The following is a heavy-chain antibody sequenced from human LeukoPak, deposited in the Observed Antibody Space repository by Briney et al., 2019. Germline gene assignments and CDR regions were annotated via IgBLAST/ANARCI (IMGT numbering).Heavy chain of an antibody. V-gene: IGHV3-74*01. CDR2: INSDGTST. CDR1: GFTFTSYW. J-gene: IGHJ4*02. Sequence: PWGSLRLSCAASGFTFTSYWMHWVRQAPGKGLVWVSRINSDGTSTAYADSVKGRFTISRDNAKNMLYLQMNSLRVDDAAVYYCVRGAPFDYWGQGTLVAVSS. CDR3: VRGAPFDY. D-gene: IGHD1-26*01.